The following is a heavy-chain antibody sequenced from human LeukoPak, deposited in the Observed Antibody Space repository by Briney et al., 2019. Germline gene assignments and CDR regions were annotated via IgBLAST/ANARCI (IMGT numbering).Heavy chain of an antibody. CDR3: ARGQRWLQLPRYYYYMDV. V-gene: IGHV1-69*05. CDR2: IIPIFGTA. Sequence: SVKVSCKASGGTFSSYAISWVRQAPGQGLEWMGRIIPIFGTANYAQKFQGRVTITTDESTSTAYMELSSLRSEDTAVYYCARGQRWLQLPRYYYYMDVWGKGTPVTVSS. D-gene: IGHD5-24*01. J-gene: IGHJ6*03. CDR1: GGTFSSYA.